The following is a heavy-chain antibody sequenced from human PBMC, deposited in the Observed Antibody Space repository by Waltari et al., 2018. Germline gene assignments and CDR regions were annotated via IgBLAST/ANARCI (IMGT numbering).Heavy chain of an antibody. V-gene: IGHV3-30*02. J-gene: IGHJ4*02. CDR3: ANGKWYYFDY. Sequence: QVQLVESGGGVVQPGGSLRLSCAASGFTLRSYGMHWVRQAPGKGLEWVAFIRYDGSNKYYADSVKGRFTISRDNSKNTLYLQMNSLRAEDTAVYYCANGKWYYFDYWGQGTLVTVSS. D-gene: IGHD2-8*01. CDR1: GFTLRSYG. CDR2: IRYDGSNK.